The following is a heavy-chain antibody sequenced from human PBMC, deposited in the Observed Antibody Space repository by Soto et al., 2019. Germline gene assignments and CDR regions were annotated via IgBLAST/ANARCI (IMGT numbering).Heavy chain of an antibody. CDR1: GGSISSGGYY. Sequence: SETLSLTCTVSGGSISSGGYYWSWIRQHPGKGLEWIGYIYYSGSTYYNPSLKSRVTISVDTSKNQFSLKLSSVTAADTAVYYCARVGPVPRDYDSSGYYFGFDPWGQGTLVTVSS. CDR3: ARVGPVPRDYDSSGYYFGFDP. J-gene: IGHJ5*02. D-gene: IGHD3-22*01. CDR2: IYYSGST. V-gene: IGHV4-31*03.